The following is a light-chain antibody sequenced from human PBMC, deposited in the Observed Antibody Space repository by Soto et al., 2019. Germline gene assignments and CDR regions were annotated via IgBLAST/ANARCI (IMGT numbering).Light chain of an antibody. CDR2: STS. J-gene: IGLJ3*02. Sequence: QAVVTQEPSLTVSPGGTVTLTCASSTGAVAGDYFPNWFQQKPGQAPTALIYSTSNRHSWTPARFSGSLLGGKAALTLSGVQPEDEAEYYCLLYYGGTWVFGGGTKLTVL. CDR3: LLYYGGTWV. CDR1: TGAVAGDYF. V-gene: IGLV7-43*01.